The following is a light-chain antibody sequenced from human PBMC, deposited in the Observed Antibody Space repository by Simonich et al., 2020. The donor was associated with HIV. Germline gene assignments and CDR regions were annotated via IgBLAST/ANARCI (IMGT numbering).Light chain of an antibody. Sequence: DIVMTQSPDSLAVSLGERATINCKSRQSVLYSSNNKNYLAWYQLKPRQPPKLLISWASTREPGVPDRFSGSGSGTDFTLTINGLQAEDVAVYYCQQYYSSPRTFGQGTKVEIK. V-gene: IGKV4-1*01. CDR3: QQYYSSPRT. CDR1: QSVLYSSNNKNY. CDR2: WAS. J-gene: IGKJ1*01.